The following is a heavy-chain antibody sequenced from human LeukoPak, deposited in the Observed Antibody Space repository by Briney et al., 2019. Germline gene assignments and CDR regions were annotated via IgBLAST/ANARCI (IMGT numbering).Heavy chain of an antibody. Sequence: PSETLSLTCTVSGGSISSSSYYWGWIRQPPGKGLEWIGSLYYSGSTYYNPSLKSRVTISVDTSKNQFSLNLSSLTAADTAVYYCARSNRGYSGYALGLDAFDIWGQGTMVTVSS. CDR2: LYYSGST. CDR3: ARSNRGYSGYALGLDAFDI. J-gene: IGHJ3*02. CDR1: GGSISSSSYY. D-gene: IGHD5-12*01. V-gene: IGHV4-39*07.